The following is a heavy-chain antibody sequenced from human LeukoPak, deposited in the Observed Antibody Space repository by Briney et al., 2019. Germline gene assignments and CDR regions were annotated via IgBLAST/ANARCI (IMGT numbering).Heavy chain of an antibody. CDR2: ILSDGIST. V-gene: IGHV3-74*01. CDR1: GFTFSSYA. CDR3: ARANYGPDY. Sequence: GGSLRLSCAASGFTFSSYAMSWVRQAPGKGLVWVSRILSDGISTNYADSVKGRFTISRDNAKNTVYLQMNSLRAEDTAVYYCARANYGPDYWGQGTLATVSS. D-gene: IGHD3-16*01. J-gene: IGHJ4*02.